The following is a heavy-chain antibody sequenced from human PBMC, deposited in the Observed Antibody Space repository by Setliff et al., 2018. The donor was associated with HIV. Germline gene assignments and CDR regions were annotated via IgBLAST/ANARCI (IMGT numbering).Heavy chain of an antibody. V-gene: IGHV3-21*06. Sequence: GGSLRLSCAASGPIFSTYTMNWVRQAPGKGLEWVSSISAGSSYIYYADSVKGRFTISRDNAKNSLYLQMYGLRAEDTAVYYCTRGVDSDYWGQGTQVTVSS. D-gene: IGHD2-15*01. CDR1: GPIFSTYT. CDR2: ISAGSSYI. J-gene: IGHJ4*02. CDR3: TRGVDSDY.